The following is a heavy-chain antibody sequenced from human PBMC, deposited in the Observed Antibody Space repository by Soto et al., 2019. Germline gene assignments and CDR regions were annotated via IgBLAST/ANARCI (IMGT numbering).Heavy chain of an antibody. J-gene: IGHJ4*02. Sequence: QVQLVQSGAEVKKPGASVKVSCKASGYTFTSYGISWVRQAPGQGLEWMGWISAYNGNTNYAQKLQGRVTMTTDTSTSTAYMELRSLRSDDTAVYYCARDRDTYYYDSSGFYYFDYWGQGTLVTVSS. V-gene: IGHV1-18*01. CDR1: GYTFTSYG. CDR2: ISAYNGNT. D-gene: IGHD3-22*01. CDR3: ARDRDTYYYDSSGFYYFDY.